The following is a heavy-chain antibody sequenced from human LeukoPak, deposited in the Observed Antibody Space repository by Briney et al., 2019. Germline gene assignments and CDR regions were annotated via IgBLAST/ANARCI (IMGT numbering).Heavy chain of an antibody. CDR2: IYYSGST. V-gene: IGHV4-59*01. J-gene: IGHJ6*02. CDR3: ARYQLAIAAASYGMDV. D-gene: IGHD6-13*01. CDR1: GGSIRSYY. Sequence: SETLSLTCTVSGGSIRSYYWSWIRQPPGKGLEWIGYIYYSGSTNYNPSLKSRVTISVDTSKNQFSLKLSSVTAADTAVYYCARYQLAIAAASYGMDVWGQGTTVTVSS.